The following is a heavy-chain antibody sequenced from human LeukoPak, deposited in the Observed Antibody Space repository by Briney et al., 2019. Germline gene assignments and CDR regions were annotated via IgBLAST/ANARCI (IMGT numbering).Heavy chain of an antibody. J-gene: IGHJ4*02. D-gene: IGHD6-19*01. CDR3: ARISSGWLNFDC. CDR2: IYSGGST. Sequence: PGGCLRLSCAASGFTFSTYGMGWVRQAPGKGLEWVSVIYSGGSTYYTDSVKGRFTISRDNSKNALYLQMNSLRAEDTAVYYCARISSGWLNFDCWGQGALVTVSS. CDR1: GFTFSTYG. V-gene: IGHV3-53*01.